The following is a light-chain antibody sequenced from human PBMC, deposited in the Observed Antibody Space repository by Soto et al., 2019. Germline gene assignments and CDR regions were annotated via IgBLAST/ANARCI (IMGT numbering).Light chain of an antibody. V-gene: IGKV4-1*01. Sequence: DIVMTQSPDSLAVSLGERATINCTSIQSVLNSYNNKKYFAWFQQKPGHPPKLLIYWASTPKSGVPDRFSGRGSVTDFTLTISGLQDGYVAVYYCQQYYGTLPWTFGHGTKGEI. J-gene: IGKJ1*01. CDR1: QSVLNSYNNKKY. CDR2: WAS. CDR3: QQYYGTLPWT.